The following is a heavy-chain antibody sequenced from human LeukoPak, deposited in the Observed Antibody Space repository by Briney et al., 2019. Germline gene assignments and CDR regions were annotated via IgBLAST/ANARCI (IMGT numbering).Heavy chain of an antibody. CDR2: INHSGST. V-gene: IGHV4-39*07. D-gene: IGHD6-6*01. Sequence: KPSETLSLTCTVSGGSISSGDYYWSWIRQPPGKGLEWIGEINHSGSTNYNPSLKSRVTISVDTSKNQFSLKLSSVTAADTAVYYCARLVEYSSSLSLDAFDIWGQGTMVTVSS. CDR1: GGSISSGDYY. J-gene: IGHJ3*02. CDR3: ARLVEYSSSLSLDAFDI.